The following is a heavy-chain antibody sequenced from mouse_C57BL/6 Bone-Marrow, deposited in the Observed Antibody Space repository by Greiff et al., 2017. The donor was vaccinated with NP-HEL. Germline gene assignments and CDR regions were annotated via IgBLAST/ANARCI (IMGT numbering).Heavy chain of an antibody. CDR1: GYTFTSYW. J-gene: IGHJ3*01. D-gene: IGHD2-1*01. CDR3: ARGQYGNYGFAY. CDR2: INPSNGGT. Sequence: QVQLQQPGTELVKPGASVKLSCKASGYTFTSYWTHWVKQRPGQGLEWIGNINPSNGGTNYNEKFKSKATLTVDKSSSTAYMQLSSLTSEDSAVYYCARGQYGNYGFAYWGQGTLVTVSA. V-gene: IGHV1-53*01.